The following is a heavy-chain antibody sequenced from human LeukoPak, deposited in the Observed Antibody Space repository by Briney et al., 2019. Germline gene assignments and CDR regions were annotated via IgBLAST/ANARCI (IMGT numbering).Heavy chain of an antibody. V-gene: IGHV4-59*01. CDR1: GGSSSSNY. CDR3: ARAPGGYGSGSRGAFDI. Sequence: PSETLSLTCTVSGGSSSSNYWSWIRRPPGKGLEWIGYIYYSGSTKYNPSLKSRVTISVDTSKKQFSLKLSSVTAADTAVYYCARAPGGYGSGSRGAFDIWGQGTVVTVSS. D-gene: IGHD3-10*01. CDR2: IYYSGST. J-gene: IGHJ3*02.